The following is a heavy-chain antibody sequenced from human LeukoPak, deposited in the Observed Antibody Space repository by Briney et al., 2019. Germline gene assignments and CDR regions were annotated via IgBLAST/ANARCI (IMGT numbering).Heavy chain of an antibody. CDR1: GYTFTSYA. Sequence: ASVKVSCKASGYTFTSYAMHWVRQAPGQRLEWMGWINAGNGNTKYSQKFQGRVTITRDTSASTAYMELSSLRSEDTAVYYCAREYSGYDKVDDWGQGTLVTVSS. CDR2: INAGNGNT. D-gene: IGHD5-12*01. J-gene: IGHJ4*02. V-gene: IGHV1-3*01. CDR3: AREYSGYDKVDD.